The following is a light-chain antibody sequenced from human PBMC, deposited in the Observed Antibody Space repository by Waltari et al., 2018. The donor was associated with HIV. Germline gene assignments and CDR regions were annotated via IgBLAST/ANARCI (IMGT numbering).Light chain of an antibody. J-gene: IGLJ2*01. CDR1: NIGSKN. CDR2: RDT. CDR3: QVWDGSSVI. V-gene: IGLV3-9*01. Sequence: SYELTQPLSVSVALGQTARITCGGNNIGSKNVHWYQQKPGQAPVLVIYRDTNRPSGLPERFSGSNSGNTATLSISRAQAGDDTDYYCQVWDGSSVIFGGGTKLTVL.